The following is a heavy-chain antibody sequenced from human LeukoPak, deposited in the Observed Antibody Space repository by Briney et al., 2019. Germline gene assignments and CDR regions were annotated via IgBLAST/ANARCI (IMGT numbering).Heavy chain of an antibody. Sequence: GESLRISCKGSGYSLTSYWISWVRQMPGKGLEWMGRIDPSDSYTNYSPSFQGHVTISADKSISTAYLQWSSLKASDTAMYYCARHVSDILTGHAFDIWGQGTMVTVSS. CDR1: GYSLTSYW. CDR2: IDPSDSYT. V-gene: IGHV5-10-1*01. CDR3: ARHVSDILTGHAFDI. J-gene: IGHJ3*02. D-gene: IGHD3-9*01.